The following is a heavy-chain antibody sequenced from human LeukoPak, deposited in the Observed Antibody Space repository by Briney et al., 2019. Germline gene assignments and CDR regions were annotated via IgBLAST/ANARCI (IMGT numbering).Heavy chain of an antibody. Sequence: SETLSLTCTVSGDSVTNSRVYWGWIRQPPGKGLEWIGSIYYSGSTYYNPSLKSRVTISVDTSKNQFSLKLSSVTAADTAVYYCARDLGTGTTRYNWFDPWGQGTLVTVSS. CDR3: ARDLGTGTTRYNWFDP. J-gene: IGHJ5*02. D-gene: IGHD1-7*01. CDR1: GDSVTNSRVY. V-gene: IGHV4-39*07. CDR2: IYYSGST.